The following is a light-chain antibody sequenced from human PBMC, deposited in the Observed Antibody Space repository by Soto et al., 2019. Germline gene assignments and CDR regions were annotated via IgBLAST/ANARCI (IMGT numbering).Light chain of an antibody. V-gene: IGLV3-25*03. CDR3: QSADRYGTHV. J-gene: IGLJ1*01. CDR1: ALPKQY. CDR2: KDS. Sequence: SYELTQPPSVSVSPGQTARITCSGDALPKQYAYWYQQKPGQAPVLMIYKDSERPSGIPERFSGSKSGTTVTLTISGVQAEDEADYYCQSADRYGTHVFGTGTKLTVL.